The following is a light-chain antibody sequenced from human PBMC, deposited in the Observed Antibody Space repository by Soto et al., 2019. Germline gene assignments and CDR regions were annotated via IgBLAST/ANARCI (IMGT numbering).Light chain of an antibody. J-gene: IGLJ2*01. Sequence: QSVLTQPPSVSGSPGQSVTISCTGTSSDVGSYNRVSWYQQPPGTAPKLMIHEVSNRPSGVPDRFSGSKSGNTASLTISGLPAEDEADYYYTSYTGRGTLVFGGGTELNV. CDR1: SSDVGSYNR. CDR3: TSYTGRGTLV. V-gene: IGLV2-18*02. CDR2: EVS.